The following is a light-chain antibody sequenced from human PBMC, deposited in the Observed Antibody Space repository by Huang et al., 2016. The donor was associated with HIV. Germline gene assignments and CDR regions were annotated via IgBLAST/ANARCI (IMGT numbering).Light chain of an antibody. CDR3: HQYNNWPPAWT. CDR2: GAS. Sequence: EIVVTQSPATVSVSPGESATLSCRASQSIGDNVAWYQQKPGQAPKLLLYGASMRATGIPARFSGSGSGTEFTLTISSLQSEDFAVYYCHQYNNWPPAWTFGQGTKVEIK. V-gene: IGKV3-15*01. CDR1: QSIGDN. J-gene: IGKJ1*01.